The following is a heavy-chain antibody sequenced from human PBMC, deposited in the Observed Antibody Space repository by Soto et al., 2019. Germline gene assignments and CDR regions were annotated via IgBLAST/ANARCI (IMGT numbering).Heavy chain of an antibody. J-gene: IGHJ4*02. V-gene: IGHV1-8*01. CDR3: ATVSSKSSAIDFDY. CDR2: VNPNNPDP. Sequence: QVQLVQSGAELKKPGASVKVSCKASGYSFSNYDMNWVRQATGQGPECIGWVNPNNPDPGYAQKFQGRVTLTTDISTTTAYMEPTSPRSEDTAIYYCATVSSKSSAIDFDYWGQGTLITVSS. CDR1: GYSFSNYD. D-gene: IGHD3-16*01.